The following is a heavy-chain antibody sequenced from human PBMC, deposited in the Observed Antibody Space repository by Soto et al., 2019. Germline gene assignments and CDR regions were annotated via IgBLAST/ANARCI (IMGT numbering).Heavy chain of an antibody. V-gene: IGHV1-69*01. J-gene: IGHJ5*02. CDR3: ARVTSMVRGVIDNWFDP. CDR2: IIPMYGPA. CDR1: GGTFSSYA. Sequence: QVPLVQSGAEVKKPGSSVTVSCKASGGTFSSYAIHWVRQAPGQGLEWMGGIIPMYGPAKYAQRFQGRVTITAEESTTPVYMELTSLTSQDTAVYYCARVTSMVRGVIDNWFDPWGHGTLVTVSS. D-gene: IGHD3-10*01.